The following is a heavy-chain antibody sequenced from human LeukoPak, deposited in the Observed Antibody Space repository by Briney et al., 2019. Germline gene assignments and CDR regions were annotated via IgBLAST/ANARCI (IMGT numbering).Heavy chain of an antibody. V-gene: IGHV1-2*06. CDR2: INPSTGGT. Sequence: ASVKVSCKTSGYTFIDYYVHCIRQAPGQGLGWMGRINPSTGGTDFAQKFQGKVSMTRDTSISTAYMELSRLGSDDTAVYYCATLGEDKTDTPFDYWGQGTLVTVSS. CDR1: GYTFIDYY. J-gene: IGHJ4*02. CDR3: ATLGEDKTDTPFDY. D-gene: IGHD3-16*01.